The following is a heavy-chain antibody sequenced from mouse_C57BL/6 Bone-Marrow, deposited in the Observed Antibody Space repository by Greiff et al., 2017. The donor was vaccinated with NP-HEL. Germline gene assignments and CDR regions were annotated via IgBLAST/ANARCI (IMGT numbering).Heavy chain of an antibody. CDR3: ARRASHLYYAMDY. V-gene: IGHV1-72*01. J-gene: IGHJ4*01. Sequence: VQLQQPGAELVKPGASVKLSCKASGYTFTSYWMHWVKQRPGRGLEWIGRIDPNSGGTKYNEKFKGKATMTVDTSSSTAYMQLSSLTSEDSAVYYCARRASHLYYAMDYWGQGTSVTVSS. CDR1: GYTFTSYW. CDR2: IDPNSGGT. D-gene: IGHD3-3*01.